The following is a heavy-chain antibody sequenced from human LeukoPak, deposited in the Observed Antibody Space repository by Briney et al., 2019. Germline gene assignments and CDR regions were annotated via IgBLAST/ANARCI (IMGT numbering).Heavy chain of an antibody. CDR1: GFTFSIYA. CDR3: AKGGDYGDSGLYYYYYMDV. D-gene: IGHD4-17*01. J-gene: IGHJ6*03. V-gene: IGHV3-23*01. Sequence: GGSLRLSCAASGFTFSIYAMSWIRQAPGKGLEWVSAISGNGGNTYYADSVKRRFTISRDNSKNSLYLQMNSLRAEDAAVYYCAKGGDYGDSGLYYYYYMDVWGKGITVTISS. CDR2: ISGNGGNT.